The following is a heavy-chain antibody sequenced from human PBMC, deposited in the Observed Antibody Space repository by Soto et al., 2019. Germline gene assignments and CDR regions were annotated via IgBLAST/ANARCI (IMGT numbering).Heavy chain of an antibody. CDR2: IYYSGST. V-gene: IGHV4-59*08. CDR1: GGSISSYY. Sequence: SETLSLTCTVSGGSISSYYWSWIRQPPGKGLEWIGYIYYSGSTNYNPSLKSRVTISVDTSKNQFSLKLSSVTAADTAVYYCASGYSSGRSATDYYYYYMDVWGKGTTVTVSS. J-gene: IGHJ6*03. D-gene: IGHD6-19*01. CDR3: ASGYSSGRSATDYYYYYMDV.